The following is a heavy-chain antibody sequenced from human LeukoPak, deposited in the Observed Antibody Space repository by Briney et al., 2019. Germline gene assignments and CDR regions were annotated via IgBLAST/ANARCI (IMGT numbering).Heavy chain of an antibody. D-gene: IGHD6-13*01. V-gene: IGHV3-21*01. J-gene: IGHJ4*02. CDR1: GFTFSSYS. Sequence: GGSLRLSCAASGFTFSSYSMNWVRQAPGKGLEWVSSISSSSSYIYYADSVKGRFTISRDNAKNSLYLQMNSLRAEDTAVYYCAREWAGSWRPLDYWGQGTLVTVSS. CDR3: AREWAGSWRPLDY. CDR2: ISSSSSYI.